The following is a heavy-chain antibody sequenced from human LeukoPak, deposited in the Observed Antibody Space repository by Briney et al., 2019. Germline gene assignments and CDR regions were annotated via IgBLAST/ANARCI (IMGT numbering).Heavy chain of an antibody. CDR3: ARREDYYDTSGYLNWFDP. Sequence: SETLSLTCAVYGGSLSGYYWSWIRQPPGKGLEWIGEINHSGSSNYNPSLKSRVTIPVDTSKNQFSLKLTSVTAADTAVYYCARREDYYDTSGYLNWFDPWGQGTLVTVSS. J-gene: IGHJ5*02. V-gene: IGHV4-34*01. CDR1: GGSLSGYY. D-gene: IGHD3-22*01. CDR2: INHSGSS.